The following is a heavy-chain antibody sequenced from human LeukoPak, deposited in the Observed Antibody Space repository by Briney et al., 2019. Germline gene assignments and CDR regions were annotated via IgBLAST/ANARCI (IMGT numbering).Heavy chain of an antibody. V-gene: IGHV1-18*01. Sequence: ASVKVSCKASGYTFTSYGISWVRQAPGQGLEWMGWISAYNGNTNYAQKLQGRVTMTTDTSTSTAYVELRSLRSDDTAVYYCASLYSSSSYFDYWGQGTLVTVSS. CDR3: ASLYSSSSYFDY. D-gene: IGHD6-6*01. CDR2: ISAYNGNT. CDR1: GYTFTSYG. J-gene: IGHJ4*02.